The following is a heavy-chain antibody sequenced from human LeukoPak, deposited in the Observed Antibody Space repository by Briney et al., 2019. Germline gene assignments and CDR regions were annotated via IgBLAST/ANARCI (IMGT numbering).Heavy chain of an antibody. J-gene: IGHJ4*02. CDR3: AKGAYDFLEIAYFDH. CDR1: GFSFTKYA. D-gene: IGHD3-3*01. Sequence: PGGSLRLSCAAFGFSFTKYAMNWVRQAPGKGLEWVAVVIGSSGATDYADSVKGRFTISRDNSKNTLFLQMNSLRAEDTAIYYCAKGAYDFLEIAYFDHWGQGALVTVSS. CDR2: VIGSSGAT. V-gene: IGHV3-23*01.